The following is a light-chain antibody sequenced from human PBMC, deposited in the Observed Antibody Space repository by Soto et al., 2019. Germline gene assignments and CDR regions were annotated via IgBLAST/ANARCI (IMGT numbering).Light chain of an antibody. CDR2: GAS. CDR3: QQYNNWPPDRT. V-gene: IGKV3-15*01. J-gene: IGKJ1*01. Sequence: EVVMTQSPATLSVSPGERATLSCRASQSVGSNLAWYQQKPGQAPRLLIYGASTWATGIPARFNGSGSGTEFTLTISSLQYEDFAIYFCQQYNNWPPDRTFGQGTKVEIK. CDR1: QSVGSN.